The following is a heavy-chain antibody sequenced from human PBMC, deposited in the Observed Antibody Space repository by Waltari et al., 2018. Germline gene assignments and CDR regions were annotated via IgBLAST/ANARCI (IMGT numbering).Heavy chain of an antibody. CDR1: GGSISSYY. D-gene: IGHD3-10*01. CDR2: IYYSGRT. CDR3: AREYYYGSGSLGWFDP. V-gene: IGHV4-59*01. Sequence: QVQLQESGSGLVKPSETLSLTCTVSGGSISSYYWSWIRQPPGKGLEWIGYIYYSGRTNYNPSLKSRVTISVDTSKNQFSLKLSSVTAADTAVYYCAREYYYGSGSLGWFDPWGQGTLVTVSS. J-gene: IGHJ5*02.